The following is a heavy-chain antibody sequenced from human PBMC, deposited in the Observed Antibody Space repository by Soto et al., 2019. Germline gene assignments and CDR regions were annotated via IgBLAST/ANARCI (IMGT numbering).Heavy chain of an antibody. CDR1: GYSFTNYL. CDR3: ARAYDSNGFLGY. Sequence: GESLKISCKVSGYSFTNYLIGWVRQMPGKGLEWMVLFHPDDSDARYSPSFQGQVTISADKSISTAYLQWSSLKASDSAMYYCARAYDSNGFLGYWGQGTLVTVSS. D-gene: IGHD3-22*01. J-gene: IGHJ4*02. CDR2: FHPDDSDA. V-gene: IGHV5-51*01.